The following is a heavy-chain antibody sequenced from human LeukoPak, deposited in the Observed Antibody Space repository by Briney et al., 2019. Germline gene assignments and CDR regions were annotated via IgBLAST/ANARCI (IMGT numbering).Heavy chain of an antibody. J-gene: IGHJ6*02. Sequence: ASVKVSCKASGYTFTSYAMHWVRQAPGQRLEWMGWINAGNGNTKYSQKFQGRVTITRDTSASTAYMELSSLRSEDTAVYYCARRGSATVTHSYYYYGMDVWGQGTTVTISS. CDR3: ARRGSATVTHSYYYYGMDV. D-gene: IGHD4-17*01. CDR2: INAGNGNT. V-gene: IGHV1-3*01. CDR1: GYTFTSYA.